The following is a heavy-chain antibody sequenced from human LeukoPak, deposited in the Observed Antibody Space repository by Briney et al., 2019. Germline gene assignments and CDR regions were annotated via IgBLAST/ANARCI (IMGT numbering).Heavy chain of an antibody. Sequence: KPSETLSLTCAVYGGSFSGYYWSWIRQPPGKGLEWIGEINHSGSTNYNPSLKSRVTISVDTSKNQFSLKLSSVTAADTAVYYCARARNYYDSSDYYYEGDAFDIWGQGTMVTVSS. D-gene: IGHD3-22*01. CDR2: INHSGST. J-gene: IGHJ3*02. CDR1: GGSFSGYY. CDR3: ARARNYYDSSDYYYEGDAFDI. V-gene: IGHV4-34*01.